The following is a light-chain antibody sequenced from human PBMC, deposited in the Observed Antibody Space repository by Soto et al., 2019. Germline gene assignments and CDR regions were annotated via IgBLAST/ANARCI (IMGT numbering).Light chain of an antibody. J-gene: IGKJ5*01. CDR1: PSVSGSN. V-gene: IGKV3-20*01. CDR2: GAS. CDR3: QQSFSIPIT. Sequence: EIVLTQSPGTLSLSPGERATLSCRASPSVSGSNLAWYQQKPGQAPRLVIYGASSRATGIPDRFSGSGSGTDFTLTISSLQPEDFATYYCQQSFSIPITFGQGTRLEIK.